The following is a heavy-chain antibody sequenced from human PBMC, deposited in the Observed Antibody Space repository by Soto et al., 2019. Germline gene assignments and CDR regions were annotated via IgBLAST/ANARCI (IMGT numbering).Heavy chain of an antibody. V-gene: IGHV1-69*01. CDR1: GGTFSSYA. CDR2: IIPSSGTA. Sequence: QVQLVQSGAEVKKPGSSVKVSCKASGGTFSSYAISWVRQAPGQGLEWMGGIIPSSGTANYAQKFQGRVTITADESTNMELSSLRSEDTAVYYCARSHGSSTSLEIYYYYYYGMDVWGQGTTVTVSS. J-gene: IGHJ6*02. CDR3: ARSHGSSTSLEIYYYYYYGMDV. D-gene: IGHD2-2*01.